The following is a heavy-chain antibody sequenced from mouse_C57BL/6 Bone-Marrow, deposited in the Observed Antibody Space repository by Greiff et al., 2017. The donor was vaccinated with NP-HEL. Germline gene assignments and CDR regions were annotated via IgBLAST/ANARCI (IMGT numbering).Heavy chain of an antibody. CDR2: ISSGGSYT. CDR1: GFTFSSYG. CDR3: ARNYGNYFMDY. D-gene: IGHD2-1*01. Sequence: EVQVVESGGDLVKPGGSLKLSCAASGFTFSSYGMSWVRQTPDKRLEWVATISSGGSYTYYPDSVKGRFTISRDNAKNTLYLQMSSLKSEDTAMYYCARNYGNYFMDYWGQGTSVTVSS. V-gene: IGHV5-6*01. J-gene: IGHJ4*01.